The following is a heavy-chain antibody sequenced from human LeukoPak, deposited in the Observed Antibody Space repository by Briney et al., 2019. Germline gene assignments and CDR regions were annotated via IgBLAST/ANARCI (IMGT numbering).Heavy chain of an antibody. D-gene: IGHD6-19*01. CDR3: ADSSGWLTDLDY. CDR2: IWYDGSNK. CDR1: GFTFSSYG. Sequence: GGSLRLSCAASGFTFSSYGMHWVRQAPGKGLEWMAVIWYDGSNKYYADSVKGRFTISRDNSKNTLYLQMNSLRAEDTAVYYCADSSGWLTDLDYWGQGTLVTVSS. V-gene: IGHV3-30*02. J-gene: IGHJ4*02.